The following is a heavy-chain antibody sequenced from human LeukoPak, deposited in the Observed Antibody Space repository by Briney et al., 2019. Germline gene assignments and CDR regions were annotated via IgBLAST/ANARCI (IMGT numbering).Heavy chain of an antibody. Sequence: ASVKVSCKASGGTFSSYSISWVRQAPGQGLEWMGGIIPIFRTPNYAQKFQGRVTITADDSTSTAYMDLSSLRSEDTAVYYCARGGSGSGNYYHPVSGGYWFGPWGQGTLVTVSS. CDR2: IIPIFRTP. V-gene: IGHV1-69*13. CDR3: ARGGSGSGNYYHPVSGGYWFGP. D-gene: IGHD3-10*01. CDR1: GGTFSSYS. J-gene: IGHJ5*02.